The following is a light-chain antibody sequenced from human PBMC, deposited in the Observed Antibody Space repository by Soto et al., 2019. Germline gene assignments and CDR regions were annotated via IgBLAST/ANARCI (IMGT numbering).Light chain of an antibody. CDR3: TSYTSSSLYV. V-gene: IGLV2-14*01. J-gene: IGLJ1*01. Sequence: QSALTQPASVSGSPGQSITISCTGTSSDVGGYNYVSWYQQHPGKAPKLMIYDVGNRPSGVSSRFSGSKSGNTASLTISGLQAEDEADYYCTSYTSSSLYVFGTGTQLTVL. CDR1: SSDVGGYNY. CDR2: DVG.